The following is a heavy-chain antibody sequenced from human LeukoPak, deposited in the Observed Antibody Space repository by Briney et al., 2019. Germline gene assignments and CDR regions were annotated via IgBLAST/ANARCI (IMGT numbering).Heavy chain of an antibody. CDR2: IRSSSSYI. D-gene: IGHD1-26*01. CDR1: GFTFSSYS. Sequence: GGSLRLSCAASGFTFSSYSMNWVRQAPGKGLERVSSIRSSSSYIYYADSVKGRFTISRDNAKNSLYLQMNSLRAEDTAVYYCARDIQGELPTTSLDYWGQGTLVTVSS. J-gene: IGHJ4*02. CDR3: ARDIQGELPTTSLDY. V-gene: IGHV3-21*01.